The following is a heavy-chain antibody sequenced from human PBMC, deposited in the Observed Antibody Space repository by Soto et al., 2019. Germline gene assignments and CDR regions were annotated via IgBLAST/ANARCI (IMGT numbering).Heavy chain of an antibody. D-gene: IGHD5-18*01. CDR1: GGSIRSGGYY. CDR2: IYYSGNT. Sequence: SETLSLTCTVSGGSIRSGGYYWSWVRQNPRRGLEWIGNIYYSGNTYYNPSLKSRLTISVDTSKNQFSLNLSTVTAADTAVYYCARDRLMATAGTARHYFGLDVWGQGTTVTVSS. CDR3: ARDRLMATAGTARHYFGLDV. V-gene: IGHV4-31*03. J-gene: IGHJ6*02.